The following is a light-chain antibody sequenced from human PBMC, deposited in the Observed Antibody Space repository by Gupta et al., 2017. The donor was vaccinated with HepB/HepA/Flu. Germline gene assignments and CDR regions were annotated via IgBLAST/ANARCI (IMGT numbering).Light chain of an antibody. CDR1: NSNIGGNS. Sequence: QSVLTQPPSVSGPPGQTVTIFCSGSNSNIGGNSVNWYQQLPETAPKLLIYNNNQRPSGVPDRFSGSKSGTSASLAISGLQSEDESDYYCAAWDDNLIGHVFGGGTKLTVL. CDR3: AAWDDNLIGHV. J-gene: IGLJ3*02. V-gene: IGLV1-44*01. CDR2: NNN.